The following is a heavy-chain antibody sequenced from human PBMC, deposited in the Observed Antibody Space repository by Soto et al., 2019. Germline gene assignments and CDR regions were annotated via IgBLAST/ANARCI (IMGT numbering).Heavy chain of an antibody. J-gene: IGHJ6*04. CDR1: GFTFSSYW. CDR2: IKQDGSEK. Sequence: EVQLVESGGGLVQPGGSLRLSCAASGFTFSSYWMSWDRQAPGKGLEWVANIKQDGSEKYYVDSVKGRFTISRDNAKNSLYLQMNSLIAEDTAEYYCARGDFYGMDVWGEGTTVTVSS. V-gene: IGHV3-7*03. CDR3: ARGDFYGMDV.